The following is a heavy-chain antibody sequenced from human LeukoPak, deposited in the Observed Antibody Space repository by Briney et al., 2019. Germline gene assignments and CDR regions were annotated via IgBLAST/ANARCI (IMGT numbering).Heavy chain of an antibody. CDR2: IYYSGST. CDR1: GGSISSYY. Sequence: SETLSLTCTVSGGSISSYYWSWIRQPPWKGLEWIGYIYYSGSTNYNPSLKSRVTISVDTSKNQFSLKLSSVTAADTAVYFCARSRQASGLFNSWGQGTLVVVSS. J-gene: IGHJ5*01. D-gene: IGHD3-10*01. CDR3: ARSRQASGLFNS. V-gene: IGHV4-59*01.